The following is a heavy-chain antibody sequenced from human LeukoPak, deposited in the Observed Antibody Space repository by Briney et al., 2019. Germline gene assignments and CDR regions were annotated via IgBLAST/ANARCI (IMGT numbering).Heavy chain of an antibody. CDR2: IKQDGSEK. J-gene: IGHJ4*02. CDR1: GFTFSRYW. D-gene: IGHD4/OR15-4a*01. Sequence: PGGSLRLSCAASGFTFSRYWMSWVRQAPGKGLEWVANIKQDGSEKYYVDSVKGRFTISRDNAKNSLYLQMNSLRAEDTAVYYCARDSRWRTNYPLGPFWGQGTLVTVSS. V-gene: IGHV3-7*01. CDR3: ARDSRWRTNYPLGPF.